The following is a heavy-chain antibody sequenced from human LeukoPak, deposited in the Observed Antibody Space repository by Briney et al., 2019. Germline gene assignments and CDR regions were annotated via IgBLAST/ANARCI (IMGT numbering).Heavy chain of an antibody. D-gene: IGHD5-24*01. CDR3: AREGGYNSFDY. CDR2: IYYSEST. Sequence: SETLSLTCTVSGGYISSHYWSWLRQPPGKGLEWIGYIYYSESTNYNPSLKSRVTISVDTSKNQFSLKLSSVTAADTAVYYCAREGGYNSFDYWGQGTLVTVSS. V-gene: IGHV4-59*11. CDR1: GGYISSHY. J-gene: IGHJ4*02.